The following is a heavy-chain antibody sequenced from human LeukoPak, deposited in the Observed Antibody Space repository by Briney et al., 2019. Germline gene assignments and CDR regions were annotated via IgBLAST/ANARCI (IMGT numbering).Heavy chain of an antibody. Sequence: GGSLRLSCAASGFTFSSYGMHWVRQTPGKGLEWVAIIWSDGSNKYYADPAKGRFTISRDNSKNTLYLQMNSLRAEDTAVYYCARGSGSFSGGFDYWGQGTLVTVSS. D-gene: IGHD1-26*01. CDR2: IWSDGSNK. CDR1: GFTFSSYG. V-gene: IGHV3-33*01. J-gene: IGHJ4*02. CDR3: ARGSGSFSGGFDY.